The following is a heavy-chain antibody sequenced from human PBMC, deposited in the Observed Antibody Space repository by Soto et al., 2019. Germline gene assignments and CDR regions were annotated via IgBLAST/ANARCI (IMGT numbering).Heavy chain of an antibody. Sequence: GGSLRLSCVGSGFRFSDYWMTWVRQAPGKGPEWVANVKQDGSEKNYMDSVKGRFSISRDNAKSSMYLQMNSLRAEDTAVYKCLLSFSKAEYWGQGALVTVSS. D-gene: IGHD2-2*01. CDR3: LLSFSKAEY. J-gene: IGHJ4*02. CDR2: VKQDGSEK. CDR1: GFRFSDYW. V-gene: IGHV3-7*05.